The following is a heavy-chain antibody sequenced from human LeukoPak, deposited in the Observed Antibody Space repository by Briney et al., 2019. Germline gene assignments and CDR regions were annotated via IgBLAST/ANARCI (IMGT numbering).Heavy chain of an antibody. CDR1: GTSMDYFY. CDR3: ARITATAGGPFDP. Sequence: ASETLSLTCSVSGTSMDYFYLAWLRQAAGKGLEWIGRIYSSGSTNYSPSLKSRVAMSVDTSKSQFYLRLTSVTAADTAFYYCARITATAGGPFDPWGQGILVTVSS. J-gene: IGHJ5*02. V-gene: IGHV4-4*07. CDR2: IYSSGST. D-gene: IGHD2-21*02.